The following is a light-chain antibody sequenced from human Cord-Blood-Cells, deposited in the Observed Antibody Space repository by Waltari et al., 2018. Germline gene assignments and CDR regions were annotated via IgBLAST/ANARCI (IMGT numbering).Light chain of an antibody. V-gene: IGKV3-11*01. CDR1: QSVSSY. CDR2: DAS. CDR3: QQRSNWLFT. J-gene: IGKJ3*01. Sequence: EIVLTQSPATLSLSPGASATLSCRASQSVSSYFAWYQQKPGQAPRLLIYDASNRATGIPARFSGSGSGTDFTLTISSLEPEDFAVYYCQQRSNWLFTFGPGTKVDIK.